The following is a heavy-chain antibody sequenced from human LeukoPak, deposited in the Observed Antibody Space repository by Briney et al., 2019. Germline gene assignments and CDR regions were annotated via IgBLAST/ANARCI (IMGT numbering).Heavy chain of an antibody. J-gene: IGHJ4*02. Sequence: GGSLRLSCAVSGFTFSSEAMGWVRQLPGGGLEWVSTFSPAGGTTYYAESMKGRFTISRDNSKSTLYLQMNSLRVEDTAVYYCTKVRSGSSSWALRVFDYWGQGALVTVSS. D-gene: IGHD6-13*01. CDR1: GFTFSSEA. CDR2: FSPAGGTT. V-gene: IGHV3-23*01. CDR3: TKVRSGSSSWALRVFDY.